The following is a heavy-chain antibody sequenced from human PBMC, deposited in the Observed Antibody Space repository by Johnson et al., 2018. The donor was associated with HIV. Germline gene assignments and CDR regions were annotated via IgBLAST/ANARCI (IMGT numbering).Heavy chain of an antibody. V-gene: IGHV3-11*01. CDR3: ARESTAWGGEYVGHGLDV. CDR1: GFTFKDYY. D-gene: IGHD6-6*01. J-gene: IGHJ3*01. CDR2: ISTSGSIK. Sequence: QVHLVESGGGLVKPGGSLRLSCAASGFTFKDYYMNWVRQTPGKGLEWVSHISTSGSIKYYADSVKGRFTISRDNAKKSLYLEMKSLRVDDTAVYYCARESTAWGGEYVGHGLDVWGQGTLVAVS.